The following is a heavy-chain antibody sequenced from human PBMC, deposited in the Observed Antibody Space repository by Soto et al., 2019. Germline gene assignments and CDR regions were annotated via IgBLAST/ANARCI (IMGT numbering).Heavy chain of an antibody. V-gene: IGHV4-31*03. D-gene: IGHD2-15*01. CDR2: IFYSGST. CDR1: GGSISSGNYY. Sequence: QVQLQESGPGLVKPSQTLSLTCTVSGGSISSGNYYWSWIRQHPGKGLEWIGYIFYSGSTYYNPSLQSRVTISVDTSKNQFSLKLSSVTAADTAVYYCARGGSGDIVVVAAIDYWGQGTLVTVS. CDR3: ARGGSGDIVVVAAIDY. J-gene: IGHJ4*02.